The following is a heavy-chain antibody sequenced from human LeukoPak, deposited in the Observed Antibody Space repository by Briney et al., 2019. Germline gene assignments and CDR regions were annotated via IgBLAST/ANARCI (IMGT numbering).Heavy chain of an antibody. V-gene: IGHV4-30-2*01. J-gene: IGHJ5*01. CDR1: GFTFSAYY. CDR2: IYDRGPA. CDR3: ARSRQASGLFNS. Sequence: LRLSCAASGFTFSAYYMSWIRQPPGKGLEWIGCIYDRGPAYYNPSLKSRFTISVDRPKNQFFLNVTSLTAADTAVYYCARSRQASGLFNSWGQGTLVVVSS. D-gene: IGHD3-10*01.